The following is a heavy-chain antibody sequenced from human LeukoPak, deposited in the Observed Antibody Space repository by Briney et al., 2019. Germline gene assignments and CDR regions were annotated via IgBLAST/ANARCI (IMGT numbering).Heavy chain of an antibody. CDR1: GYTFTSNY. D-gene: IGHD2-21*01. Sequence: GASVKVSCKASGYTFTSNYIHWVRQAPGQGLEWMGMIYPRDGSTSYAQKFQGRVTITADESTSTAYMELSSLRSEDTAVYYCARDSSEFRSLIPHWGQGTLVTVSS. CDR2: IYPRDGST. V-gene: IGHV1-46*01. CDR3: ARDSSEFRSLIPH. J-gene: IGHJ1*01.